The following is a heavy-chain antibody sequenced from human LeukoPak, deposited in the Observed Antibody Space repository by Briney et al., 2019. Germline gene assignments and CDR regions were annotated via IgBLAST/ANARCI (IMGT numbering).Heavy chain of an antibody. J-gene: IGHJ6*02. Sequence: ASVKVSCKASGYTFTGYYMHWVRQAPGQGLEWMGWINPNSGGTNYAQKFQGWVTMTRDTSISTAYMELSRLRSDDTAVYYCARGGFGWFGEPSPSNVYGMDVWGQGSTVTVSS. V-gene: IGHV1-2*04. CDR2: INPNSGGT. CDR3: ARGGFGWFGEPSPSNVYGMDV. D-gene: IGHD3-10*01. CDR1: GYTFTGYY.